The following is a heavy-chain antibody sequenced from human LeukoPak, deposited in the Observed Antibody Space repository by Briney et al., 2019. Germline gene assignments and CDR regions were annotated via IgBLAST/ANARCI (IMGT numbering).Heavy chain of an antibody. J-gene: IGHJ4*02. CDR1: GGSLSSYY. V-gene: IGHV4-59*01. CDR2: LYYGGST. CDR3: ARRSFGYTETHRGPNCFDF. Sequence: SETLSLTCTVSGGSLSSYYWSWMRQSPGKGLEWVGSLYYGGSTNYSPSLKSRVTISVDTSKNRFSLNLNSATAADTAVYYCARRSFGYTETHRGPNCFDFWGQGTLVTVSS. D-gene: IGHD5-24*01.